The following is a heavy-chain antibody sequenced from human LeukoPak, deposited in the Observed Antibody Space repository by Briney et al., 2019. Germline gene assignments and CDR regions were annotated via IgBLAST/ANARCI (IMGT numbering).Heavy chain of an antibody. J-gene: IGHJ3*02. CDR3: ARADAVGTYDAFDI. V-gene: IGHV1-2*02. CDR2: INPNSGGT. D-gene: IGHD4-23*01. Sequence: ASVKVSCKASGYTFTGYYMHWVRQAPGQGLEWVGWINPNSGGTNYAQKFQGRVTMTRDTSVSTAYMELSRLTSDDTAVYYCARADAVGTYDAFDIWGQGTMVTVSS. CDR1: GYTFTGYY.